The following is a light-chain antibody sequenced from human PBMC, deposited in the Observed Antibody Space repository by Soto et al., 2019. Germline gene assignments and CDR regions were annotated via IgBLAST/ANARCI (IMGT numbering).Light chain of an antibody. CDR1: PSVTHS. J-gene: IGKJ5*01. V-gene: IGKV3-11*01. CDR3: QQRNTCPPVT. CDR2: GAF. Sequence: ESVLSQSPDTLYLFPGERATLFCSASPSVTHSLPWYQPKPGQAPRLLIYGAFNRATGIPARFSGSGSGTDFTPTISSLEPEDSAIYYCQQRNTCPPVTFGQGTGLETK.